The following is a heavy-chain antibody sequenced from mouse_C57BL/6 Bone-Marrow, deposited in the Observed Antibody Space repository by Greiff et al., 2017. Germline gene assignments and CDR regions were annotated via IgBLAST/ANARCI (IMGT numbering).Heavy chain of an antibody. CDR1: CYTFTSYW. Sequence: QVQLQQPGAELVKPGASVKLSCKASCYTFTSYWMQWVKQRPGQGLEWIGEIDPSDSYTNYNQKFKGKATLTVDTYSGTAYMQLISLTSEDSSVYYCASPGAWFAYWGQGTLVTVSA. CDR2: IDPSDSYT. V-gene: IGHV1-50*01. J-gene: IGHJ3*01. CDR3: ASPGAWFAY. D-gene: IGHD4-1*01.